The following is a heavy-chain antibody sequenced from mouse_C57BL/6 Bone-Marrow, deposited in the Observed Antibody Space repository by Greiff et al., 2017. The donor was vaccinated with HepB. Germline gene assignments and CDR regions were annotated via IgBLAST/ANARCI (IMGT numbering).Heavy chain of an antibody. V-gene: IGHV1-80*01. J-gene: IGHJ2*01. Sequence: QVQLKESGAELVKPGASVKISCKASGYAFSSYWMNWVKQRPGKGLEWIGQIYPGDGDTNYNGKFKGKATLTADKSSSTAYMQLSSLTSEDSAVYFCARWRFRRGDYWGQGTTLTVSS. CDR2: IYPGDGDT. CDR1: GYAFSSYW. CDR3: ARWRFRRGDY.